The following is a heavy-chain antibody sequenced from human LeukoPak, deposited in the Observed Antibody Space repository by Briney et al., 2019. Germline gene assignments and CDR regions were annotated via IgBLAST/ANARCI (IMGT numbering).Heavy chain of an antibody. CDR2: IKFDGSEI. D-gene: IGHD2-21*01. J-gene: IGHJ4*02. Sequence: GGSLRLSCAASGFTFSDYWMSWVRQAPGKGLEWVANIKFDGSEIHYVDSVKCRFTISRDNARNSLFLQLNSLRAEDTAVYYCARDNRWSWDGWGQGTLVTVSS. CDR3: ARDNRWSWDG. V-gene: IGHV3-7*05. CDR1: GFTFSDYW.